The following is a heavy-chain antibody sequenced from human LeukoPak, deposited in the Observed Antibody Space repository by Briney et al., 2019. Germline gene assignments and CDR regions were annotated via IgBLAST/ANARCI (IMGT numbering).Heavy chain of an antibody. J-gene: IGHJ4*02. D-gene: IGHD2-15*01. V-gene: IGHV3-21*01. CDR3: ARTLMNCSGGSCSPYYFDY. Sequence: GGSLRLSCAASGFTFSSYSMNWVRQAPGKGLEWVSSISSSSSYIYYADSVKGRFTISRDNAKNSLYLQMNSLRAEDTAVYYCARTLMNCSGGSCSPYYFDYWDQGTLVTVSS. CDR1: GFTFSSYS. CDR2: ISSSSSYI.